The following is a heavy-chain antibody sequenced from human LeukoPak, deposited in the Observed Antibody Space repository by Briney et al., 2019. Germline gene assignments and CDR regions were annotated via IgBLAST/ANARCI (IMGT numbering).Heavy chain of an antibody. V-gene: IGHV3-49*03. Sequence: SGGSLRLSCTASGFTFGDYAMSWFRQTPGKGLEWVSFIRRQAYGGTTEYAASVKGRFSISRDDSKNIAYLQMNSLKTEDTAVYYCTRMNSNYYYGMDVWGQGTTVTVSS. J-gene: IGHJ6*01. CDR1: GFTFGDYA. CDR3: TRMNSNYYYGMDV. CDR2: IRRQAYGGTT. D-gene: IGHD2/OR15-2a*01.